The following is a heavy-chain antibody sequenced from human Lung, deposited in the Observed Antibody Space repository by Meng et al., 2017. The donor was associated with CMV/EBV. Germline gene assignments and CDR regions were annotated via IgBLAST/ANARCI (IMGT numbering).Heavy chain of an antibody. Sequence: GGSLRLSCEASGFTFNSYSMNWVRQAPGKGLEWVANIKEDGSEQHYVESVKGRFTISRDNAKNSLYLQMNSLRAEDTAVYYCVTVRYDAKGSTYYRSFDYWGQGTLVTVSS. CDR2: IKEDGSEQ. D-gene: IGHD4/OR15-4a*01. V-gene: IGHV3-7*01. CDR1: GFTFNSYS. J-gene: IGHJ4*02. CDR3: VTVRYDAKGSTYYRSFDY.